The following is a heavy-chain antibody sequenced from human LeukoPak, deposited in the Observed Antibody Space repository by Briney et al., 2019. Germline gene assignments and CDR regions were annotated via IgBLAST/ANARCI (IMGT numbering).Heavy chain of an antibody. V-gene: IGHV4-30-4*01. Sequence: TSETLSLTCTVSGGSISSGDYYWSWIRQPPGTGLEWIGYIYYSGSTYYNPSLKSRVTISVDTSKNQFSLKLSSVTAADTAVYYCARDTMVREPQSYYYYGMDVWGQGTTVTVSS. CDR3: ARDTMVREPQSYYYYGMDV. D-gene: IGHD3-10*01. CDR2: IYYSGST. CDR1: GGSISSGDYY. J-gene: IGHJ6*02.